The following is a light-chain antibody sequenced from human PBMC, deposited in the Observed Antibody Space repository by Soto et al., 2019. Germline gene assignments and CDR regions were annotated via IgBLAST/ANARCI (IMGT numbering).Light chain of an antibody. J-gene: IGKJ1*01. CDR1: QGIRDA. CDR3: LQHNSYPQT. Sequence: DIQMTQSPSSLSASVGDRVTITCRASQGIRDALGWYQQKPGKAPKRLIYAASSLQSGVPSSFSGSGSGTEFTLTSSSLQPEDFATYYCLQHNSYPQTFDQGTKVEIK. V-gene: IGKV1-17*01. CDR2: AAS.